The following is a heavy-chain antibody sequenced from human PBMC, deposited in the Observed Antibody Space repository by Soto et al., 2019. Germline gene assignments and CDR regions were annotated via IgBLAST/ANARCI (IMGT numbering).Heavy chain of an antibody. J-gene: IGHJ4*02. D-gene: IGHD1-1*01. CDR3: ARDRTGLDY. Sequence: QVQLVESGGGVVQPGRSLRLSCAASGFTFSSYAMHWVRQAPGKGLEWVAVISYDGSNKYYADSVKGRFTISRDNSKNTLYRQMNSLRAEDTAVYYCARDRTGLDYWGQGTLVTVSS. V-gene: IGHV3-30-3*01. CDR1: GFTFSSYA. CDR2: ISYDGSNK.